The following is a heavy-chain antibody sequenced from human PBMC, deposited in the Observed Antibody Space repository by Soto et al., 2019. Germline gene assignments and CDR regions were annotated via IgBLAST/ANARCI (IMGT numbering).Heavy chain of an antibody. J-gene: IGHJ4*02. CDR3: ARHGYSYGGGYFDY. D-gene: IGHD5-18*01. CDR1: ACTVSSNF. V-gene: IGHV3-66*04. Sequence: GGSLRLACAGSACTVSSNFMSWVRQAPGKGLEWVSVIYSGGSAYYADSVKGRFTISRDNSKNTLYLQMNSLRAEDTAVYYCARHGYSYGGGYFDYWGQGTLVTVSS. CDR2: IYSGGSA.